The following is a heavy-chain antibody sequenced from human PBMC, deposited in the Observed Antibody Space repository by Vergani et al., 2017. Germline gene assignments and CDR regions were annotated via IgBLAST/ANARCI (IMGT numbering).Heavy chain of an antibody. Sequence: EVQLLESGGGLVQPGGSLRLSCAASGFTFSSYAMSWVRQAPGKGLEWVSYISSSGSTIYYADSVKGRFTISRDNAKNSLYLQMNSLRAEDTAVYYCARGIAAAVIFPFDYWGQGTLVTVSS. D-gene: IGHD6-13*01. V-gene: IGHV3-48*04. J-gene: IGHJ4*02. CDR1: GFTFSSYA. CDR3: ARGIAAAVIFPFDY. CDR2: ISSSGSTI.